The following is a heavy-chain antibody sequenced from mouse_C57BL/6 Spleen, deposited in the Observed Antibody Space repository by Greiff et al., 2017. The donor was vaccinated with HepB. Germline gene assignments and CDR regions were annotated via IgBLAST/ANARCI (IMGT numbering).Heavy chain of an antibody. CDR2: IWSGGST. D-gene: IGHD2-3*01. Sequence: VKLVESGPGLVQPSQSLSITCTVSGFSLTSYGVHWVRQSPGKGLEWLGVIWSGGSTDYTAAFISRLSISKDNSKSQVFFKMNSLQADDTAIYYCASLYDGYYGFDYWGQGTTLTVSS. CDR3: ASLYDGYYGFDY. CDR1: GFSLTSYG. V-gene: IGHV2-2*01. J-gene: IGHJ2*01.